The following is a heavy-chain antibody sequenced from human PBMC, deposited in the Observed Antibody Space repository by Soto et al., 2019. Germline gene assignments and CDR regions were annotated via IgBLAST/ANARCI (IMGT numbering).Heavy chain of an antibody. Sequence: VQLLESGRGLVQPGGSLRLSCAASGFTLGTYVMTWVRHAPGKGLEWVSAISGSGGSTNYPDPVKGRFTISRDNTKNPLYLQMNSLRVEDTAVYYCAKDRKGSYCSGGTCYSFDYWGQGTLVTVPS. CDR2: ISGSGGST. D-gene: IGHD2-15*01. CDR1: GFTLGTYV. CDR3: AKDRKGSYCSGGTCYSFDY. J-gene: IGHJ4*02. V-gene: IGHV3-23*01.